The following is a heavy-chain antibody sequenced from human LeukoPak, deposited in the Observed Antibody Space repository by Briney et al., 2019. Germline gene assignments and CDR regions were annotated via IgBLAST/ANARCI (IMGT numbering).Heavy chain of an antibody. D-gene: IGHD3-22*01. Sequence: SETLSLTCAVYGGSFSGYYWSWIRQPPGKGLEWIGEITHSGSTNYNPSLKSRVTISEDTSKNQFSLKLSSVTAADTAVYYCAREEYDSSVYSDSWGQGTLVTVSS. CDR3: AREEYDSSVYSDS. V-gene: IGHV4-34*01. J-gene: IGHJ4*02. CDR2: ITHSGST. CDR1: GGSFSGYY.